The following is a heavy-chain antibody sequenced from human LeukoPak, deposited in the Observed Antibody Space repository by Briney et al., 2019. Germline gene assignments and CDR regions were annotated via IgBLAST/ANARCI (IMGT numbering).Heavy chain of an antibody. J-gene: IGHJ6*04. Sequence: SETLSLTCTVSGGSISSYYWSWIRQPPGEGLEWIGYIYYSGSTNSNPSLTSRVTISVDTSKNQFSLKLSSVTAADTAVYYCARGWGDFWSGYFRVWGKGTTVTVSS. V-gene: IGHV4-59*08. D-gene: IGHD3-3*01. CDR2: IYYSGST. CDR1: GGSISSYY. CDR3: ARGWGDFWSGYFRV.